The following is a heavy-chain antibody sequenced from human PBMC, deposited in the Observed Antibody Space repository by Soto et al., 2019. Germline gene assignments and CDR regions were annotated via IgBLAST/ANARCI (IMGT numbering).Heavy chain of an antibody. Sequence: VGSLRLSCAASGFTFNTYWMHWVRQAPGKGLVWVSRVKGDGSDRTYADSVKGRFTISRDNTKNTLYLQMNSLRPEDTAVYYCARAQSLADDVFDICGHGTMVTVSS. J-gene: IGHJ3*02. CDR2: VKGDGSDR. CDR3: ARAQSLADDVFDI. D-gene: IGHD6-19*01. CDR1: GFTFNTYW. V-gene: IGHV3-74*01.